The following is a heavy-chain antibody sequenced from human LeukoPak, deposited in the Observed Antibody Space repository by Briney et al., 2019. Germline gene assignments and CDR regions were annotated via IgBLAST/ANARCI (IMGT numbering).Heavy chain of an antibody. CDR3: ARASGGYCSSTSCYIFDY. D-gene: IGHD2-2*02. CDR2: ISSRSSTI. J-gene: IGHJ4*02. V-gene: IGHV3-48*01. CDR1: GFTFSSYS. Sequence: GGSLRLSCAASGFTFSSYSMSWVRQAPGKGLEWVSYISSRSSTIYCADSVKRRFTISRDNAKNSLFLQMNNLRGEDTAVYYCARASGGYCSSTSCYIFDYWGQGTLVTVSS.